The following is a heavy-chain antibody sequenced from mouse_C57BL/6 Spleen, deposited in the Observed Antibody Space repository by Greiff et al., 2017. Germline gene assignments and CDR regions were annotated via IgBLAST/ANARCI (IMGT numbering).Heavy chain of an antibody. Sequence: QVQLQQSGAELVRPGSSVKLSCKDSYFAFIASSMHWVKQRPGHGLEWIGSFTLYSGTSAYSENFKGKATLTANTSSSTAYMELSSLTSEDSAVDDCAIWEGTGGAMDYWGQGTSVTVSS. CDR3: AIWEGTGGAMDY. CDR2: FTLYSGTS. J-gene: IGHJ4*01. D-gene: IGHD1-1*02. CDR1: YFAFIASS. V-gene: IGHV1-49*01.